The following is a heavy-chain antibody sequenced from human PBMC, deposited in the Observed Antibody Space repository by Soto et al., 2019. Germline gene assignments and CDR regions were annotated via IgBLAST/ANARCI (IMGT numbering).Heavy chain of an antibody. CDR1: GYSITSGHW. CDR2: ILHSGES. V-gene: IGHV4-4*02. J-gene: IGHJ4*02. D-gene: IGHD2-21*02. CDR3: ARNGDYSLEY. Sequence: SETLSLTCAVSGYSITSGHWWSWVRQSPDKGLEWIGEILHSGESTYNPSLGSRVTMSVDKSKNQFSLKLTSVTAADTAVYYCARNGDYSLEYWGQGTLVTVSS.